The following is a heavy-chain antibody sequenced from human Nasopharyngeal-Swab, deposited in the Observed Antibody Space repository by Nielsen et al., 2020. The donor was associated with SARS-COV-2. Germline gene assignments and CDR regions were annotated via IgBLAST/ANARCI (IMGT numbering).Heavy chain of an antibody. CDR3: ATALTIFGADHYYYYYGIDV. CDR2: FDPEDGET. Sequence: ASVKVSCKVSGYTLTELSMHWVRQAPGKGLEWMGGFDPEDGETIYAQKFQGRVTMTEDTSTDTAYMELSSLRSEDTAVYYCATALTIFGADHYYYYYGIDVWGQGTTVTVSS. V-gene: IGHV1-24*01. D-gene: IGHD3-3*01. J-gene: IGHJ6*02. CDR1: GYTLTELS.